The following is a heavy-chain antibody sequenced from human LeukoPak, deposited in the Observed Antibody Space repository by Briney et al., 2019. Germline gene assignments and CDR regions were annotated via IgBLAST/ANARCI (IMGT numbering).Heavy chain of an antibody. CDR2: MYTSTTT. CDR1: GGSISTYY. J-gene: IGHJ6*02. V-gene: IGHV4-4*07. CDR3: ARDQGSYYGVDV. Sequence: SDTLSLTCTVSGGSISTYYWSWIRQPAGEGLEWIGRMYTSTTTKYNPSLKRRVTMSVDTSNNQFSLKVSSVTAADTAVYYCARDQGSYYGVDVWGQGTTVTVSS.